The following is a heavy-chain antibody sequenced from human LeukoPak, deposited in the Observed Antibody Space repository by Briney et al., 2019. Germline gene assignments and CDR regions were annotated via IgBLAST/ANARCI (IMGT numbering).Heavy chain of an antibody. D-gene: IGHD4-17*01. CDR1: GFVVSNNY. J-gene: IGHJ4*02. CDR3: ARGLYGDYFDY. CDR2: IYCGGTT. Sequence: GGSLRLSCAASGFVVSNNYMSWVRQAPGKGLEWVSVIYCGGTTYYADSVKGRFTISRDNSKNTLYLQMNSLRADDTAVYYCARGLYGDYFDYWGQGTLVTVSS. V-gene: IGHV3-53*01.